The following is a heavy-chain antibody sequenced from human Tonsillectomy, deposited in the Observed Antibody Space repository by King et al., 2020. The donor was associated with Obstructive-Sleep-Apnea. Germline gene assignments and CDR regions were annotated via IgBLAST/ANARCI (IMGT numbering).Heavy chain of an antibody. CDR3: ARDNYDILTGYRYGMDV. V-gene: IGHV3-13*01. D-gene: IGHD3-9*01. Sequence: VQLVESGGGLVQPGGSLRLSCAASGFTFSSYDMHWVRQATGKGLEWVSAIGTAGDTYYPGSVKGRFPISGENAKNSLYLQMNSLRAGETAVYYCARDNYDILTGYRYGMDVWGQGTTVTVSS. CDR1: GFTFSSYD. CDR2: IGTAGDT. J-gene: IGHJ6*02.